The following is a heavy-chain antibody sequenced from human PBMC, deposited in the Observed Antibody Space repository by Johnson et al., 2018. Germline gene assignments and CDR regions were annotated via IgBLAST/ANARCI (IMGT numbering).Heavy chain of an antibody. CDR2: ISGSGSST. J-gene: IGHJ3*02. CDR1: GFTFTNYA. CDR3: AKGKGDFWSGYHHLSAFDI. V-gene: IGHV3-23*04. D-gene: IGHD3-3*01. Sequence: VQLVESGGGLVQXGGSLRLXCAASGFTFTNYAMNWVRQAPGKGLEWVSGISGSGSSTYYVDSVKGRFTISRDNSRNTLYLQMNSLRAEDTAVYYCAKGKGDFWSGYHHLSAFDIWGQGTMVTVSS.